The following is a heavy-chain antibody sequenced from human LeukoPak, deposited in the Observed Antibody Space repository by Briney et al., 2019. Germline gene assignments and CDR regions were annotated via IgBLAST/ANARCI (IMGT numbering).Heavy chain of an antibody. CDR1: GDSISSYY. Sequence: SETLSLTCTVSGDSISSYYWSWIRQPPGKGLEWIGYIYYSGSTNYNPSLKSRVTISLDTSKNQVSLTLSSVTAADTAVYYCARPAERGYSYGLDFWGQGTMVTVSS. D-gene: IGHD5-18*01. J-gene: IGHJ3*01. CDR2: IYYSGST. CDR3: ARPAERGYSYGLDF. V-gene: IGHV4-59*01.